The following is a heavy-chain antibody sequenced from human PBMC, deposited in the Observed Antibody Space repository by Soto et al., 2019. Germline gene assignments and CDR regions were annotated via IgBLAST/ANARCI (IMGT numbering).Heavy chain of an antibody. J-gene: IGHJ4*02. CDR3: AAGPKQWRDHGGPDY. Sequence: ASVKVSCKVSGYTLTELSMHWVRQAPGKGLEWMGGFDPEDGETIYAQKFQGRVTMTEDTSTDTAYMELSSLRSEDTAVYYCAAGPKQWRDHGGPDYWGQGTLVTVSS. CDR2: FDPEDGET. D-gene: IGHD6-19*01. CDR1: GYTLTELS. V-gene: IGHV1-24*01.